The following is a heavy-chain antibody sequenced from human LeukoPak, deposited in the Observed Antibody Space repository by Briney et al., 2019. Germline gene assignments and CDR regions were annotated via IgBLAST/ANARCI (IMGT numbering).Heavy chain of an antibody. Sequence: GGSLRLSCAASGFTFSNAWMSWVRQAPGKGLEWVANIKQDGSEKYYVDSVKGRFTISRDNAKNSLYLQMNSLRAEDTAVYYCAGGSIVVVVAEFDYWGQGTLVTVSS. CDR2: IKQDGSEK. CDR1: GFTFSNAW. D-gene: IGHD2-15*01. V-gene: IGHV3-7*01. CDR3: AGGSIVVVVAEFDY. J-gene: IGHJ4*02.